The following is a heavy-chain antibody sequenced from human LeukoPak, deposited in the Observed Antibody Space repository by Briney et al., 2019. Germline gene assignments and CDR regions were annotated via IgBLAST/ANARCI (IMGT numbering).Heavy chain of an antibody. CDR1: GGSISSSSYY. Sequence: PSETLSLTCTVSGGSISSSSYYWGWIRQPPGEGLEWIGSIYYSGSTYYNPSLKSRVTISVDTSKNQFSLKLSSVTAADTAVYYCAGVHRGRITMIVVEDNWFDPWGQGTLVTVSS. CDR2: IYYSGST. J-gene: IGHJ5*02. CDR3: AGVHRGRITMIVVEDNWFDP. V-gene: IGHV4-39*07. D-gene: IGHD3-22*01.